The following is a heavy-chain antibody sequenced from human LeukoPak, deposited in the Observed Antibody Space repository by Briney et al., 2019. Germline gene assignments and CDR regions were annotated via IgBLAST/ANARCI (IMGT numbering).Heavy chain of an antibody. V-gene: IGHV3-74*01. J-gene: IGHJ5*02. Sequence: GGSLRLSCAASGFTFSGHWMHWVRQVPGKGLVWVSRSKSDGSSTSYADSVKGRFTISRDNAKNTLYLQMNSLRVEDTAEYYCARSDWFDPWGQGTLVIVSS. CDR1: GFTFSGHW. CDR2: SKSDGSST. CDR3: ARSDWFDP.